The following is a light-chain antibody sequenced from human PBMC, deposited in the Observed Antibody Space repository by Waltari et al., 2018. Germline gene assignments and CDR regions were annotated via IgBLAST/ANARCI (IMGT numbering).Light chain of an antibody. V-gene: IGLV3-1*01. Sequence: SSELTQPPSVSVSPGQTASITCSGDRLGDKYACWYQQKPGQSPVLVIYQDFKRPSGIPARVAGSNSGNTAALTISGTQAMDEADYYCQAWDNSQWVFGGGTKLTV. CDR3: QAWDNSQWV. CDR2: QDF. CDR1: RLGDKY. J-gene: IGLJ3*02.